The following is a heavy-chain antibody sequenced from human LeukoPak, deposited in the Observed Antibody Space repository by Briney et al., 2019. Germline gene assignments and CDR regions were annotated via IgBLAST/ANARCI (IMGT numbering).Heavy chain of an antibody. J-gene: IGHJ6*04. V-gene: IGHV3-33*01. CDR3: ARGLDSSNGMDV. CDR1: GFTFSSYG. D-gene: IGHD2-2*03. Sequence: PGGSLRLSCAASGFTFSSYGMHWVRQAPGKGLEWVAVIWYDGSNKYYADSVKGRFTISRDNSKNTLYLRMDSLRAEDTAVYYCARGLDSSNGMDVWGKGTTVTVSS. CDR2: IWYDGSNK.